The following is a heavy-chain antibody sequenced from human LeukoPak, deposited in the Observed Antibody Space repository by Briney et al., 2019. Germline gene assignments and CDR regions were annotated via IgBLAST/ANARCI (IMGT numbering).Heavy chain of an antibody. CDR3: AKGGAFDI. CDR1: GFTFSSYS. Sequence: PGGSLRLSCAASGFTFSSYSMNWVRQAPGKGLEWVSSISSSSSYIYYADSVKGRFTISRDNAKNSLYLQMTSLVPEDTAVYYCAKGGAFDIWGQGTMGSVSS. D-gene: IGHD2-15*01. CDR2: ISSSSSYI. V-gene: IGHV3-21*01. J-gene: IGHJ3*02.